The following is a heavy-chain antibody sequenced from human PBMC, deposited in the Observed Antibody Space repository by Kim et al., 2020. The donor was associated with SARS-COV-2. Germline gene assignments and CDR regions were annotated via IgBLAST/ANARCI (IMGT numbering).Heavy chain of an antibody. CDR2: ITYDGSNK. CDR3: AKEHLYYYDYGTDV. CDR1: GFTFSSYG. Sequence: GGSLRLSCAASGFTFSSYGMHWVRQAPGKGLEWVAVITYDGSNKYYADSVKGRFTISSDNSKNTLYLQMNSLRPEDTAVDFCAKEHLYYYDYGTDVWGPG. J-gene: IGHJ6*02. V-gene: IGHV3-30*18.